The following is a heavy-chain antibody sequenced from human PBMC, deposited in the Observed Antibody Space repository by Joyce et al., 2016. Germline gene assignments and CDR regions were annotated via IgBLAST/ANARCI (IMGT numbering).Heavy chain of an antibody. CDR3: ARDKFFVEECNSGVCQVTYHQYGMDV. Sequence: QLVESGGGLVQPGGSLRLACSVSGFSFAGYNMNWVRQAPEKGLEWVGVISPSSRYIYYANSLKGRFTVSRDNARNSLYLHMNSLSAEDTAGYYCARDKFFVEECNSGVCQVTYHQYGMDVWGQGTTVTVSS. J-gene: IGHJ6*02. D-gene: IGHD6-19*01. CDR1: GFSFAGYN. V-gene: IGHV3-21*01. CDR2: ISPSSRYI.